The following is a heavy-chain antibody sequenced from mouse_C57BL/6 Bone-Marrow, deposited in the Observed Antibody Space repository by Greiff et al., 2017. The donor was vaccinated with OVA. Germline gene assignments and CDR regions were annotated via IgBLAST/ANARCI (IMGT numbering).Heavy chain of an antibody. D-gene: IGHD1-1*01. J-gene: IGHJ1*03. CDR2: INPSSGYT. CDR1: GYTFTSYW. V-gene: IGHV1-7*01. CDR3: ARGVYFITPVVADWYFDV. Sequence: VQLQQSGAELAKPGASVKLSCKASGYTFTSYWMHWVKQRPGQGLEWIGYINPSSGYTKYNQKFKDKATLTADKSSSTAYMQLSSLTYEDSAVYYCARGVYFITPVVADWYFDVWGTGTTVTVSS.